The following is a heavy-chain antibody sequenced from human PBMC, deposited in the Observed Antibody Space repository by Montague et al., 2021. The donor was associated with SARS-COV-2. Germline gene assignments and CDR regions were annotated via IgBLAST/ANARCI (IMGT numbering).Heavy chain of an antibody. J-gene: IGHJ4*02. CDR1: GFTFSRYS. D-gene: IGHD5-18*01. Sequence: SLRLSCAAAGFTFSRYSMNWVRQAPGKGLEWISYISMSETRTQYADSVKGRFTISRDNARNSLYLQMGSLTGGDTAGYYCARVAGEHTAMAPDYWGQGTLVTVSS. V-gene: IGHV3-48*04. CDR3: ARVAGEHTAMAPDY. CDR2: ISMSETRT.